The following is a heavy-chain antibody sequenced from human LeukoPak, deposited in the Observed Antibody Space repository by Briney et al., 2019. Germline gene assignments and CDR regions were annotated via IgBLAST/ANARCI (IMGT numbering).Heavy chain of an antibody. J-gene: IGHJ4*02. Sequence: ASVKVSCKASGYTFTSYGFSWVRQAPGQGLEWMGWISAYNGNTDYAQNLQGRVTVTTDTSTSTAYMELRSLRSDDTAVYYCAREDYGDYWGIDYWGQGTLVTVSS. V-gene: IGHV1-18*01. CDR2: ISAYNGNT. CDR1: GYTFTSYG. CDR3: AREDYGDYWGIDY. D-gene: IGHD4-17*01.